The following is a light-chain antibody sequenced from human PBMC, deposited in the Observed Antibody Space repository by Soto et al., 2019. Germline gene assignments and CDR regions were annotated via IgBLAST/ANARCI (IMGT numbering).Light chain of an antibody. CDR2: SDN. V-gene: IGLV1-44*01. CDR3: AAWDDSLNGYV. CDR1: SSNIGSNT. J-gene: IGLJ1*01. Sequence: QSVLTQPPSASGTPGQRVVFSCSGSSSNIGSNTVNWYQQLPGTAPKLLIYSDNQRPSGVPDRFSGYKSGTSASLAIRGLQSAAETDYHCAAWDDSLNGYVFGTGTKVNVL.